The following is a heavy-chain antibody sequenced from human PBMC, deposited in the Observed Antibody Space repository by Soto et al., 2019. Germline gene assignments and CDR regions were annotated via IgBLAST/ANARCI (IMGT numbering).Heavy chain of an antibody. CDR1: GFTFSSYG. Sequence: QVQLVESGGGVVQPGRSLRLSCAASGFTFSSYGMHWVRQTPGTGLEWVAVISYDGSNKYYADSVKGRFTISRDNSKNTLYLQMNSLRAEDTAVYYCAKPSGGGYSYGYFDYWGQGTLVTVSS. CDR2: ISYDGSNK. V-gene: IGHV3-30*18. D-gene: IGHD5-18*01. J-gene: IGHJ4*02. CDR3: AKPSGGGYSYGYFDY.